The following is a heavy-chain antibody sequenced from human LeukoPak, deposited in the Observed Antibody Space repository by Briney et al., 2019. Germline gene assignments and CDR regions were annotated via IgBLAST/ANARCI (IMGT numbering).Heavy chain of an antibody. D-gene: IGHD7-27*01. CDR2: ISSSSSYI. CDR1: GFTFSSYS. V-gene: IGHV3-21*01. J-gene: IGHJ4*02. CDR3: ANPAGEQSDY. Sequence: PGGSLRLSCAASGFTFSSYSMNWVRQAPGKGLEWVSSISSSSSYIYYADSVKGRYTISRDNAKNSLYLQMNSPRAEDTAVYYCANPAGEQSDYWGQGTLVTVSS.